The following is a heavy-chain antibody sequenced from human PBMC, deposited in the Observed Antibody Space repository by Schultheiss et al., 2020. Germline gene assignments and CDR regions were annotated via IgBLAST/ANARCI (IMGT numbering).Heavy chain of an antibody. Sequence: SATLSLTCTVSGGSISSGGYYWSWIRQHPGKGLEWIGYIYYSGSTYYNPSLKSRVTISVDTSKNQFSLKLSSVTAADTAVYYCARTKQQGRGFDPWGQGTLVTVSS. CDR2: IYYSGST. D-gene: IGHD6-13*01. V-gene: IGHV4-31*03. CDR3: ARTKQQGRGFDP. CDR1: GGSISSGGYY. J-gene: IGHJ5*02.